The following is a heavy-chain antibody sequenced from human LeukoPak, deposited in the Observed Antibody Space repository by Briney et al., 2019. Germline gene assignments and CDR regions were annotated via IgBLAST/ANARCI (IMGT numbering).Heavy chain of an antibody. CDR3: ARDRGSSGWPYYYGMDV. CDR2: TYYRSKWYN. Sequence: SQTLSLTCAISGDSVSSNSAAWNWIRQSPSRGLEWLGRTYYRSKWYNDYAVSVKSRITINPDTSKNQFSLQLNSVTPGDTAVYYCARDRGSSGWPYYYGMDVWGKGTTVTVSS. J-gene: IGHJ6*04. V-gene: IGHV6-1*01. D-gene: IGHD6-19*01. CDR1: GDSVSSNSAA.